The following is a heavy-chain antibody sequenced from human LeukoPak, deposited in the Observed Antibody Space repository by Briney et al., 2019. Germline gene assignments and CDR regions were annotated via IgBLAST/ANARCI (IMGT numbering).Heavy chain of an antibody. V-gene: IGHV4-59*08. CDR3: ARHMGLGYSYGYPYFDY. CDR2: IYYSGST. Sequence: SATLSLTCTVSGGSISSYYWSWIRQPPGKGLEWIGYIYYSGSTNYNPSLKSRVTISGDTSKNQFSLKLSSVTAADTAVYYCARHMGLGYSYGYPYFDYWGQGTLVTVSS. J-gene: IGHJ4*02. CDR1: GGSISSYY. D-gene: IGHD5-18*01.